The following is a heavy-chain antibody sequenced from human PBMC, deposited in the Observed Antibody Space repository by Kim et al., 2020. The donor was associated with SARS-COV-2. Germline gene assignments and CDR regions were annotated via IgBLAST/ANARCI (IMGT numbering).Heavy chain of an antibody. Sequence: GGSLRLSCAPSGLTFRSYAMSWVRQAPGKGLEWVSTMSGRGATTKYADSVKGRFTISRDNPKNTLYLQMNSLRAEDTAVYYCAKVQQWLALDTDYYYYYAMDVWGQGTTVTVSS. J-gene: IGHJ6*02. CDR1: GLTFRSYA. D-gene: IGHD6-19*01. V-gene: IGHV3-23*01. CDR2: MSGRGATT. CDR3: AKVQQWLALDTDYYYYYAMDV.